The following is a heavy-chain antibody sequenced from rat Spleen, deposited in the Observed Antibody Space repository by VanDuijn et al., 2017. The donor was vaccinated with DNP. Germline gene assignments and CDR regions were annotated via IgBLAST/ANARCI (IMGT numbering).Heavy chain of an antibody. CDR3: TTGGAAAY. CDR2: ISYEGSGT. CDR1: GFTFSNYY. V-gene: IGHV5-22*01. Sequence: EVQLVESGGDLVQPGRSLKLSCAASGFTFSNYYMAWVRQAPKKGLEWVASISYEGSGTYYGDSVKGRFTISRDNAKNTLYLKMDSLRSEDTATYYCTTGGAAAYWGQGTLVTVSS. J-gene: IGHJ3*01. D-gene: IGHD1-2*01.